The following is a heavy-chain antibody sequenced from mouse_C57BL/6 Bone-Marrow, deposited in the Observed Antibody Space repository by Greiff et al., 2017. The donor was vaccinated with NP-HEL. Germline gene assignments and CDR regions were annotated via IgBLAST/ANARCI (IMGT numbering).Heavy chain of an antibody. V-gene: IGHV1-82*01. CDR3: ARNGLIYYDYPAWFAY. D-gene: IGHD2-4*01. CDR1: GYAFSSSW. J-gene: IGHJ3*01. Sequence: QVQLQQSGPELVKPGASVKISCKASGYAFSSSWMNWVKQRPGKGLEWIGRIYPGDGDTNYNGKFKGKATLTADKSSSTAYMQLSSLTSEDSAVYFCARNGLIYYDYPAWFAYWGQGTLVTVSA. CDR2: IYPGDGDT.